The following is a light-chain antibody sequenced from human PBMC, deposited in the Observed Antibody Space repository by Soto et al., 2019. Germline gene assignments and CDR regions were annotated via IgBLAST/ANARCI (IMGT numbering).Light chain of an antibody. Sequence: QSALTQPPSASGSPGQSVTISCTGTSSDVGGYNYVSWYQQHPGKAPKLMISEVSKRPSGVPDRFSGSKSGNTASLTVSGXXAEXEADYYCSSYAGSNNWVFGGGTKLTVL. CDR3: SSYAGSNNWV. V-gene: IGLV2-8*01. CDR2: EVS. J-gene: IGLJ3*02. CDR1: SSDVGGYNY.